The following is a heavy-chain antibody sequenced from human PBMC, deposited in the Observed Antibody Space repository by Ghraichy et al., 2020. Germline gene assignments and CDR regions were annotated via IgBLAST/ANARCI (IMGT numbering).Heavy chain of an antibody. CDR2: IYYSGST. D-gene: IGHD2-2*01. J-gene: IGHJ3*02. Sequence: SETLSLTCTVSGGSISSGDYYWSWIRQPPGKGLEWIGYIYYSGSTYYNSSLKSRVTISVDTSKNQFSLKLSSVTAADTAVYYCAREAIVVVPAALRDAFDIWGQGTMVTVSS. V-gene: IGHV4-30-4*08. CDR1: GGSISSGDYY. CDR3: AREAIVVVPAALRDAFDI.